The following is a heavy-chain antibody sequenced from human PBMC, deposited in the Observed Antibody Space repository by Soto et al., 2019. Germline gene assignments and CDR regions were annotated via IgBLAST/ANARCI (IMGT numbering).Heavy chain of an antibody. CDR1: GGYISSGGYY. J-gene: IGHJ6*02. CDR2: ISYSGSA. D-gene: IGHD2-15*01. V-gene: IGHV4-30-4*01. Sequence: SETLSLTCTVSGGYISSGGYYWSLIRQPPGKGLEWIGFISYSGSAYYNPSLKSRVTMSVGRCKDQFSMNLGFLTAAAPAVYYFATMGSPATGLYDLDFWGQGTTVTVSS. CDR3: ATMGSPATGLYDLDF.